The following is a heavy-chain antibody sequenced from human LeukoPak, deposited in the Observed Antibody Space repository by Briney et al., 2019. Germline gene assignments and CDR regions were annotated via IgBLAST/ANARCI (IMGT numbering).Heavy chain of an antibody. CDR3: AKMKGHPLPKYYMDV. CDR2: ISYDGSNE. J-gene: IGHJ6*01. CDR1: GFTFSSHG. V-gene: IGHV3-30*18. Sequence: PGGSLRLSCAASGFTFSSHGMHWVRQAPGKGLEWVAVISYDGSNEFYADSVKGRFTISRDNSKNTLYLEINSLRAEDTAIYYCAKMKGHPLPKYYMDVWGQGTTVTVSS. D-gene: IGHD1-26*01.